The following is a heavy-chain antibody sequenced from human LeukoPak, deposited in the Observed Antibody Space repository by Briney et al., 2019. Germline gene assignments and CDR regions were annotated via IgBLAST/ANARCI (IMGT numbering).Heavy chain of an antibody. J-gene: IGHJ3*02. V-gene: IGHV3-7*03. Sequence: GGSLRLSCAASGFTFSSYWMSWVRQAPGKGLEWVANIKQDGSEKYYVDSVKGRFTISRDNAKTSLYLQMNSLRAEDTAVYYCARDVLAAGATGTFDIWGQGTMVTVSS. CDR3: ARDVLAAGATGTFDI. D-gene: IGHD1-14*01. CDR2: IKQDGSEK. CDR1: GFTFSSYW.